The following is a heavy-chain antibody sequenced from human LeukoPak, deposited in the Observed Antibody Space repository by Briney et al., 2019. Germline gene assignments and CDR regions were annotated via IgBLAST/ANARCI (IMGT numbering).Heavy chain of an antibody. CDR1: GFTFSSYA. CDR3: AKEEGYIYGLLDY. J-gene: IGHJ4*02. D-gene: IGHD5-18*01. Sequence: GGSLRLSCAASGFTFSSYAMTWVRQAPGKGLEWVSGISGSGGSTYYADSVKGRFTISRDNSKNTLYLQMNSLRAEDTAVYYCAKEEGYIYGLLDYWGQGTPVTVSS. CDR2: ISGSGGST. V-gene: IGHV3-23*01.